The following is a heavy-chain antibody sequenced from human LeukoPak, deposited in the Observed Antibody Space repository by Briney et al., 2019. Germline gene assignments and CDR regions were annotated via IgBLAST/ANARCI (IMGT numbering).Heavy chain of an antibody. J-gene: IGHJ4*02. V-gene: IGHV4-34*01. Sequence: SETLSLTCAVYGESFSAYFWNWIRQAPGKPLEYIGEINHRGSSHYNPSLKTRDTLSVDTSKNQFSLKLTSVTAADTAVYFCARGSSFDGYCSAGACDAGYYDSWGQGTPVTVSS. CDR1: GESFSAYF. CDR3: ARGSSFDGYCSAGACDAGYYDS. CDR2: INHRGSS. D-gene: IGHD2-15*01.